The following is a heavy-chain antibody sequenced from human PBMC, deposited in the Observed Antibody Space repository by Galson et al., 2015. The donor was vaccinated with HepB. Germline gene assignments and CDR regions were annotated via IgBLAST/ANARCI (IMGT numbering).Heavy chain of an antibody. V-gene: IGHV4-59*01. D-gene: IGHD3-10*01. CDR3: SRGGAFGETA. J-gene: IGHJ1*01. CDR1: GDPISTYY. CDR2: VHYSGST. Sequence: LSLTCTVSGDPISTYYWSWIRQPPGKGLEWIGYVHYSGSTNYNPSYKSRVTISIDKSKNQFSLKLSPVTAADTAVYHCSRGGAFGETAWGQGTLVTVSS.